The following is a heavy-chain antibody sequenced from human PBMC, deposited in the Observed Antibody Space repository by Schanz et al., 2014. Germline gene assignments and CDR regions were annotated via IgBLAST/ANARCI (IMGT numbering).Heavy chain of an antibody. CDR2: VFPNGIT. J-gene: IGHJ2*01. CDR3: ARDTTWRLDL. V-gene: IGHV4-61*02. Sequence: QVQLQESGPGLVKPSQTLSLTCTVSGGSIRSGTYYWSWIRQPAGKALEWVGRVFPNGITNYNPSLKSRVPISLDTPKNQCSRTLTSLAAADTAVYYCARDTTWRLDLWGRGTLVTVSS. CDR1: GGSIRSGTYY. D-gene: IGHD1-1*01.